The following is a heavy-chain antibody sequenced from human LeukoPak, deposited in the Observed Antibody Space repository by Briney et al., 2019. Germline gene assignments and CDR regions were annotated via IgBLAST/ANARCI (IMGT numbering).Heavy chain of an antibody. CDR3: ARDSHSSGYYYDPALDY. V-gene: IGHV3-66*01. Sequence: GGSLRLSCAASGFTFSSYSMNWVRQAPGKGLEWVSVIYSGGSTYYADSVKGRFTISRDNSKNTLYLQMNSLRAEDTAVYYCARDSHSSGYYYDPALDYWGQGTLVTVSS. J-gene: IGHJ4*02. D-gene: IGHD3-22*01. CDR1: GFTFSSYS. CDR2: IYSGGST.